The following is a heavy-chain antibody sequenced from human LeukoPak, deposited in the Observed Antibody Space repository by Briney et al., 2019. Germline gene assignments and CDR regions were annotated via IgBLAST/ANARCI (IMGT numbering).Heavy chain of an antibody. D-gene: IGHD3-10*01. CDR2: ISWNGGNV. CDR1: GFTFDDYA. V-gene: IGHV3-9*01. J-gene: IGHJ4*02. CDR3: ARSRWFGESPFDY. Sequence: PGRSLRLSCAASGFTFDDYAMHWVRQAPGKGLEWVSGISWNGGNVGYADSVKGRFTISRDNAKNSLYLQMNSLRTEDTALYYCARSRWFGESPFDYWGQGTLVTVSS.